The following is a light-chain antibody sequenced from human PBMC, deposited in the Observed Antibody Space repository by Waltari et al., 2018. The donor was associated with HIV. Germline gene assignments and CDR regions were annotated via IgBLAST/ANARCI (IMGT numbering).Light chain of an antibody. CDR2: WAS. Sequence: DIVITQSPDSLAASLGGRATINCKSSQTVLYSSNNNNYLAWYQQQPGQLPKLLIYWASTRESGLTDRFSGSGSGTDFTLTISSLRAEDVAVYYCQKYYRTPRTFGGGPKVEIK. CDR1: QTVLYSSNNNNY. CDR3: QKYYRTPRT. V-gene: IGKV4-1*01. J-gene: IGKJ4*01.